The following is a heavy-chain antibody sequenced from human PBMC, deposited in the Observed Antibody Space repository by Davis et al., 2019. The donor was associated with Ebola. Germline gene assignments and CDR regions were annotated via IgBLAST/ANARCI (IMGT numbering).Heavy chain of an antibody. D-gene: IGHD5-18*01. CDR3: AKGSGLTTWIQLWSSYYFDY. CDR2: ISSSSSYI. CDR1: GFTFSSYS. Sequence: PGGSLRLSCAASGFTFSSYSMNWVRQAPGKGLEWVSSISSSSSYIYYADSVKGRFTISRDNAKNSLYLQMNSLKAEDTAVYYCAKGSGLTTWIQLWSSYYFDYWGQGTLVTVSS. J-gene: IGHJ4*02. V-gene: IGHV3-21*01.